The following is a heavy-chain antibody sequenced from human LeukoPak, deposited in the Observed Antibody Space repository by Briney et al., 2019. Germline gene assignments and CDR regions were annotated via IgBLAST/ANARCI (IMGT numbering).Heavy chain of an antibody. CDR1: GYTFTNYV. CDR3: ARQVDTVMALLDY. CDR2: ISGYNGNT. Sequence: ASVKVSCKASGYTFTNYVISWVRQAPGQGLEWMGWISGYNGNTNYAQNLQGRVTMTTDTSTSTAYMELRSLRSNDTAVYYCARQVDTVMALLDYWGQGTLVTVSS. V-gene: IGHV1-18*01. J-gene: IGHJ4*02. D-gene: IGHD5-18*01.